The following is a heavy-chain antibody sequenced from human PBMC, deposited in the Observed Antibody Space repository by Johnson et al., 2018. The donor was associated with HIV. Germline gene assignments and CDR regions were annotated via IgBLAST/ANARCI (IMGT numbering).Heavy chain of an antibody. CDR3: AKRVGATGGAFDI. CDR1: GFTFDDYG. V-gene: IGHV3-20*04. D-gene: IGHD1-26*01. J-gene: IGHJ3*02. Sequence: VQLVESGGGLVQPGRSLRLSCAASGFTFDDYGMSWVRQAPGKGLEWVSGINWNGGSTGYADSVKGRFTISRDNSKNTLHLQMNSLRAEDTAVYYCAKRVGATGGAFDIWGQGTMVTVSS. CDR2: INWNGGST.